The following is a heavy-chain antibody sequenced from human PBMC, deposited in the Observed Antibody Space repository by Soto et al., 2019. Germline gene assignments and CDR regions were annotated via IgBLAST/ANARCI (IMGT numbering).Heavy chain of an antibody. CDR3: ARHNYDSGSTYFDY. Sequence: QVQLQESGPGLVKPSETLSLTCTVSGGSISSYYWSWIRQPPGKGLEWIGYIYYSGSTNYNPSLKSLVTISVDTSKNQFSLKLNSMTAADTAVYYCARHNYDSGSTYFDYWGQGTLVTVSS. V-gene: IGHV4-59*08. D-gene: IGHD3-16*01. CDR2: IYYSGST. J-gene: IGHJ4*02. CDR1: GGSISSYY.